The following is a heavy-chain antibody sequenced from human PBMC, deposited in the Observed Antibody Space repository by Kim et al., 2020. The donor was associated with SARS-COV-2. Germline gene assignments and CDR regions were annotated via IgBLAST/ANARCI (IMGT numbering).Heavy chain of an antibody. CDR2: ISGSGDKT. D-gene: IGHD6-6*01. J-gene: IGHJ4*02. CDR3: VKGKYRSSSSGFDS. V-gene: IGHV3-23*01. CDR1: GLMIESYT. Sequence: GGSLRLSCSVSGLMIESYTMGRVRQAPGKGLEWVSLISGSGDKTYYADSVKGRFTISRDNSKNMAFVQMNRLRVDDTALYYCVKGKYRSSSSGFDSWGQG.